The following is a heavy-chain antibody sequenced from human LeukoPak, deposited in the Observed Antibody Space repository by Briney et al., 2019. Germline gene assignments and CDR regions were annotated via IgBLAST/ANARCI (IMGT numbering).Heavy chain of an antibody. V-gene: IGHV3-23*01. Sequence: GGSLRLSCAASGFTFSSYAMSWVRQAPGKGLEWVSAISGSGGSTYYADSVRGRFTISRDNSKNTLYLQMNSLRAEDTAVYYCAKDLYSSGWYYFDYWGQGTLVTVSS. CDR2: ISGSGGST. J-gene: IGHJ4*02. D-gene: IGHD6-19*01. CDR1: GFTFSSYA. CDR3: AKDLYSSGWYYFDY.